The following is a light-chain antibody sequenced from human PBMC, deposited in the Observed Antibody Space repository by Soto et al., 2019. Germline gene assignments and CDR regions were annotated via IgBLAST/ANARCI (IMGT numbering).Light chain of an antibody. CDR1: SSDVGGYHY. V-gene: IGLV2-14*01. CDR3: SSYTSSSTVV. J-gene: IGLJ2*01. CDR2: EVS. Sequence: QAVLTQPASVSGSPGQSITISCTGTSSDVGGYHYVSWYQQHPGKAPKLMIYEVSNRPSGVSNRFSGSKSVNTASRTISGLQAEDESDYYCSSYTSSSTVVFGGGTNVTVL.